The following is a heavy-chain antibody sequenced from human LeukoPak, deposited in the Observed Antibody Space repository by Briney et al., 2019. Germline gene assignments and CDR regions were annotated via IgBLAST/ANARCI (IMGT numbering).Heavy chain of an antibody. Sequence: SETLSLTCAVYGGSFSGYYWSWIRQPPGKGLEWIGEINHSGSTNYNPSLKSRVTISVDTSKNQFSLKLSSVTAADTAVYYCAKGKKKYYYGSGSYPYYFDYWGQGTLVTVSS. V-gene: IGHV4-34*01. D-gene: IGHD3-10*01. CDR1: GGSFSGYY. J-gene: IGHJ4*02. CDR2: INHSGST. CDR3: AKGKKKYYYGSGSYPYYFDY.